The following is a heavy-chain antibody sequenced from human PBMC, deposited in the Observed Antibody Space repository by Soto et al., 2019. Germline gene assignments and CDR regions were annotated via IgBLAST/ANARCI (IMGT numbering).Heavy chain of an antibody. CDR3: TKYEVPAAISGAFDI. J-gene: IGHJ3*02. D-gene: IGHD2-2*01. CDR2: IRSKAYGGTT. V-gene: IGHV3-49*03. CDR1: GVTFGDYA. Sequence: SLRLSCTASGVTFGDYAMSWFRQAPGKGLEWVGFIRSKAYGGTTEYAASVKGRFTISRDDSKSIAYLQMNSLKTEDTAVYYCTKYEVPAAISGAFDIWGQGTMVTVSS.